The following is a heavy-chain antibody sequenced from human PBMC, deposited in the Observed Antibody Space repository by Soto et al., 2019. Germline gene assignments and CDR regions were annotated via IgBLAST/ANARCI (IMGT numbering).Heavy chain of an antibody. CDR1: GYTFTSYG. CDR3: ARGPLRYFDHTNWFDP. CDR2: ISAYSGNT. Sequence: ASVKVSCKASGYTFTSYGISWVRQAPGQGLEWMGWISAYSGNTGYAQKFQGRVTMTRNTSISTAYMELSGLRSEDTAVYYCARGPLRYFDHTNWFDPWGQGTLVTVSS. D-gene: IGHD3-9*01. V-gene: IGHV1-8*02. J-gene: IGHJ5*02.